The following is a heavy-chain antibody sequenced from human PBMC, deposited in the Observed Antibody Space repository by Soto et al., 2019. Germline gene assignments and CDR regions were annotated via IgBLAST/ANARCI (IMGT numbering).Heavy chain of an antibody. D-gene: IGHD2-15*01. CDR3: ARGLECRGYCLDKPTWFAP. CDR2: IIPIFGTP. CDR1: GGTFSTYT. J-gene: IGHJ5*02. V-gene: IGHV1-69*06. Sequence: QVQLVQSGAEVKKPGSSVKVSCKASGGTFSTYTFSWVRQAPGQGLEWMGRIIPIFGTPYYAQKFQGRATITADKSTSTVYMELSSLRSDDTAVYFCARGLECRGYCLDKPTWFAPWGQGTLVTVSS.